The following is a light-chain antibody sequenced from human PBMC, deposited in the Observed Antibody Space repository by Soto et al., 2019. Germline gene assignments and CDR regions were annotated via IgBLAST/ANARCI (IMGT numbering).Light chain of an antibody. CDR1: QSISSN. J-gene: IGKJ2*01. Sequence: EIVMTQSPATLSVSPGERATLSCRASQSISSNLAWYQQKPGQAPRLLISGASTRATGIPARFSGSGSGTEFTLTISSLQSEDFAVYYCQQYDNWPYTFGRGTKLEIK. CDR2: GAS. CDR3: QQYDNWPYT. V-gene: IGKV3-15*01.